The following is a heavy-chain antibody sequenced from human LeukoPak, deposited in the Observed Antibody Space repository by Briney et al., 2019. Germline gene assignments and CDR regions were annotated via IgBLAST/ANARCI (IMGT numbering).Heavy chain of an antibody. CDR1: GYTFTSYG. J-gene: IGHJ4*02. D-gene: IGHD1-7*01. CDR2: ISAYNGNT. CDR3: ARDLKGNYPPDY. V-gene: IGHV1-18*01. Sequence: ASVTVSCKASGYTFTSYGISWVRQAPGQGLEWMGWISAYNGNTNYAQKLQGRVTMTTDKSTSTASMELRSLGSDDTAVYYCARDLKGNYPPDYWGQGTLVTVSS.